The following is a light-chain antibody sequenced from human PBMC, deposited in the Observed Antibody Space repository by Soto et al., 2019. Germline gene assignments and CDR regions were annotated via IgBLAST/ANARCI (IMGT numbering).Light chain of an antibody. CDR2: AAS. CDR1: QTVTSSY. V-gene: IGKV3-20*01. J-gene: IGKJ1*01. CDR3: RQYSDSPQT. Sequence: ENVLTQSPGTLSLSPGERATLSCRASQTVTSSYLAWYQQKPGQTPNLLIYAASTRATGIPDRFSASGSGTDFSLTITRLEPEDFAVYYCRQYSDSPQTFGQGTRVEVK.